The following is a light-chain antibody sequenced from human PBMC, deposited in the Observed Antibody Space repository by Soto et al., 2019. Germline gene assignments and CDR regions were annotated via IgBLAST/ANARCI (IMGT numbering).Light chain of an antibody. CDR1: QSVDTC. CDR3: QQYSSYSPYT. J-gene: IGKJ2*01. CDR2: KAS. Sequence: DIQMTQSPSTLSASVGDRVTITCRASQSVDTCLAWYQQKPGKAPHLLIYKASTLESGVPSRFSGSASGTEFTLTISSLQPDDFATYYCQQYSSYSPYTFGQGTKLEIK. V-gene: IGKV1-5*03.